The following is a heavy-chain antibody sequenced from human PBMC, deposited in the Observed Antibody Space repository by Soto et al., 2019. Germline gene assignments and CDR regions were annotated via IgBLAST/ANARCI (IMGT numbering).Heavy chain of an antibody. J-gene: IGHJ6*02. CDR1: GYNFSGYH. CDR3: AVLGDPSYYYYGMDV. CDR2: IIPIFGTA. Sequence: GASVQVSCKASGYNFSGYHIRWVRQDPEQGLEWMGGIIPIFGTANYAQKFQGRVTITADESTSTAYMELSSLRSEDTAVYYCAVLGDPSYYYYGMDVWGQGTTVTVSS. D-gene: IGHD3-16*01. V-gene: IGHV1-69*13.